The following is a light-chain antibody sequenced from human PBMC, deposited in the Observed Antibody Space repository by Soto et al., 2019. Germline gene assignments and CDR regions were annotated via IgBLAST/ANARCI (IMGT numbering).Light chain of an antibody. CDR1: SSNIGSNY. Sequence: QSVLTQPPSVSAAPGQKVTISCSGSSSNIGSNYVSWYQQLPGTAPKLLIYDNNKRPSGTPDRFSGSKSGTSATLGITGLQTGDEADYHCGTWDSSLSAVVFGGGTKLTVL. CDR2: DNN. CDR3: GTWDSSLSAVV. V-gene: IGLV1-51*01. J-gene: IGLJ2*01.